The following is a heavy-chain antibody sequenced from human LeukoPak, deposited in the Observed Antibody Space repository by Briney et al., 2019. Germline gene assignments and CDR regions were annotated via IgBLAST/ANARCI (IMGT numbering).Heavy chain of an antibody. CDR1: GGSISSYY. CDR2: ICYRGST. V-gene: IGHV4-59*08. J-gene: IGHJ4*02. D-gene: IGHD6-13*01. Sequence: KPSATPSRTCTVSGGSISSYYWNWIRPSPGKGLEWTWYICYRGSTYYNPSLKSRFTISVDKSKSQFSLKLSSVTAADTAVYYCARGDSSSWAFKIWGQGTLVTVSS. CDR3: ARGDSSSWAFKI.